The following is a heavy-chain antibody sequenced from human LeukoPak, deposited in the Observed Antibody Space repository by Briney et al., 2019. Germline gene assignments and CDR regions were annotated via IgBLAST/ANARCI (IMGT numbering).Heavy chain of an antibody. CDR3: AKDFEVVSGVYYYDSSGYYFDY. D-gene: IGHD3-22*01. Sequence: GGSLRLSCAASGCTFISYSMSWVRQAPGKGLDWVAAISCSGGNTYYADSVKGRFTISRDNSKKTMYLQMNSLRAEDTAVYYCAKDFEVVSGVYYYDSSGYYFDYWGQGTLVTVSS. CDR2: ISCSGGNT. CDR1: GCTFISYS. J-gene: IGHJ4*02. V-gene: IGHV3-23*01.